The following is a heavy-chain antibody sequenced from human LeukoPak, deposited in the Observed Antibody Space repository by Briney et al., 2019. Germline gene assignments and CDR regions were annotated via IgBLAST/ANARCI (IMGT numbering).Heavy chain of an antibody. D-gene: IGHD6-13*01. V-gene: IGHV1-69*05. J-gene: IGHJ3*02. Sequence: ASVKVSCKASGGTFSSYAISWVRQAPGQGLEWMGGIIPIFGTANYAQKFQGRVTITTDESTSTAYMELSSLRSEDTAVYYCAGGSSSWTAHDAFDIWGQGTMVTVSS. CDR3: AGGSSSWTAHDAFDI. CDR2: IIPIFGTA. CDR1: GGTFSSYA.